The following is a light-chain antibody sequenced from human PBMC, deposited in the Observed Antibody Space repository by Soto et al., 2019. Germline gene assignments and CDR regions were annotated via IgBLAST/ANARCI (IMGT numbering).Light chain of an antibody. CDR1: SSDVGGYTY. V-gene: IGLV2-14*01. J-gene: IGLJ1*01. CDR2: EVS. CDR3: SSYTSSSTPYV. Sequence: QSVLTQHASVSGSPGQSITISCTGASSDVGGYTYVSWYQQHPGKAPEVMIYEVSNRPSGVSNRFSGSKSGNTASLTISGLQAEDEADYYCSSYTSSSTPYVFGTGTKVTVL.